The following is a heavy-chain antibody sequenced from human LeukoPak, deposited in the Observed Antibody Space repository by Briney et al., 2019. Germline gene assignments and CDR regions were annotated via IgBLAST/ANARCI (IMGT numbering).Heavy chain of an antibody. D-gene: IGHD4-17*01. Sequence: PSETLSLTCTVSGGSISSYYLSWIRQPPGKGLEWIGYIYYSGGTNYNPSLKGRVTISVDPSKNQFSLKLSSVTAADTAVYYCARDGYPTDDYGDYSYWYFDLWGSGTLVTVSS. V-gene: IGHV4-59*01. CDR2: IYYSGGT. J-gene: IGHJ2*01. CDR1: GGSISSYY. CDR3: ARDGYPTDDYGDYSYWYFDL.